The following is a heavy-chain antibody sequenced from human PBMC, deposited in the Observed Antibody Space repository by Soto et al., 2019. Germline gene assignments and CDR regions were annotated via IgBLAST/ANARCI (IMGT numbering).Heavy chain of an antibody. CDR1: GFTFDDYA. CDR2: ISWNSGSI. V-gene: IGHV3-9*01. CDR3: AKGGSSGSYYSHFDY. J-gene: IGHJ4*02. Sequence: EVQLVESGGGLVQPGRSLRLSCAASGFTFDDYAMHWVWQAPGKGLEWVSGISWNSGSIGYADSVKGRFTISRDNAKNSLYLQMNSLRAEDTALYYCAKGGSSGSYYSHFDYWGQGTLVNVSS. D-gene: IGHD1-26*01.